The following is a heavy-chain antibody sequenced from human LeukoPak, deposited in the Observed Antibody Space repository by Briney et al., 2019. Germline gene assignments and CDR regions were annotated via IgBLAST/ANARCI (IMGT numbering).Heavy chain of an antibody. V-gene: IGHV4-61*02. Sequence: SSETLSLTCTVSGGSISSGSYYWSWIRQPAGKGLEWIGRIYTSGSTNYNPSLKSRVTISVDTSKNQFSLKLSSVTAADTAVYYCARDGNAYCGGDCYWPYVGFDPWGQGTLVTVSS. D-gene: IGHD2-21*01. CDR1: GGSISSGSYY. CDR3: ARDGNAYCGGDCYWPYVGFDP. J-gene: IGHJ5*02. CDR2: IYTSGST.